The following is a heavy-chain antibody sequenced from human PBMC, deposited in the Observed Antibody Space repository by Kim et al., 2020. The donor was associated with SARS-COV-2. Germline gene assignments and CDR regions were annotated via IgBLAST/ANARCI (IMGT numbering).Heavy chain of an antibody. Sequence: GGSLRLSCVVSGFSLSDYGMNWVRQAPGRGLEWVAFISSSGNYIYYADSARGRFTISRDNAQMVVYLQLDSLTGEDTGLYYCARDADEGRVAAGHFQYWGQGTLVAVSS. J-gene: IGHJ1*01. CDR3: ARDADEGRVAAGHFQY. D-gene: IGHD6-13*01. CDR2: ISSSGNYI. V-gene: IGHV3-21*01. CDR1: GFSLSDYG.